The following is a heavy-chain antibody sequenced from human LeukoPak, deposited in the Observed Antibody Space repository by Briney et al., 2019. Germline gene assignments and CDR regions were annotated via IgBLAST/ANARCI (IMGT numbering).Heavy chain of an antibody. J-gene: IGHJ5*02. CDR2: INPNSGGT. CDR1: GYTFTGYY. Sequence: ASVKVSCKASGYTFTGYYMHWVRQAPGQGLEWMGWINPNSGGTNCAQKFQGRVTMTRDTSISTAYMELSRLRSGDTAVYYCARSWLMGRFDPWGQGTLVTVSS. V-gene: IGHV1-2*02. D-gene: IGHD3-9*01. CDR3: ARSWLMGRFDP.